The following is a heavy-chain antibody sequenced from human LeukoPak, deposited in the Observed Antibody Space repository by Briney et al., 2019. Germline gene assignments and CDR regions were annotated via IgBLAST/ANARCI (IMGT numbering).Heavy chain of an antibody. V-gene: IGHV5-10-1*01. D-gene: IGHD2-2*01. Sequence: GESLKISCKGSGYSFTSYWISRVRQMPGKGLEWMGRIDPSDSYTNYSPSFQGHVTISADKSISTAYLQWSSLKASDTAMYYCARRSRFCSSTSCYVGYYGMDVWGQGTTVTVSS. CDR3: ARRSRFCSSTSCYVGYYGMDV. J-gene: IGHJ6*02. CDR1: GYSFTSYW. CDR2: IDPSDSYT.